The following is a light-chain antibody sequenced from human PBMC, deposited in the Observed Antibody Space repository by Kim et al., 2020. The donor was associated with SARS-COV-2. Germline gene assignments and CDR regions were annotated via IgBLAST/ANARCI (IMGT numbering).Light chain of an antibody. CDR1: SSDVGSYNL. Sequence: GQSITISCTGTSSDVGSYNLVSSYQQHPGKAPKLMIYEVSKRPSGVSNRLSGSKSGNTASLTISGLQAEDEADYYCCSYAGRSTHVFGTGTKVTVL. J-gene: IGLJ1*01. CDR2: EVS. CDR3: CSYAGRSTHV. V-gene: IGLV2-23*02.